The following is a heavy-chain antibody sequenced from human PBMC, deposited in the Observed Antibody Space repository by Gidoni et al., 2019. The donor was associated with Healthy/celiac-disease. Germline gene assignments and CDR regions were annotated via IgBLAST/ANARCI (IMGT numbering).Heavy chain of an antibody. CDR3: ARVGSDSSGYYYEDNWFDP. V-gene: IGHV3-74*01. CDR2: INSDGSST. D-gene: IGHD3-22*01. Sequence: EVQLVESGGGLVQPGGSLRLSCAASGFTCSSYWMHWVRQAPGKGLVWVSRINSDGSSTSYADSVKGRFTISRDNAKNTLYLQMNSLRAEDTAVYYCARVGSDSSGYYYEDNWFDPWGQGTLVTVSS. J-gene: IGHJ5*02. CDR1: GFTCSSYW.